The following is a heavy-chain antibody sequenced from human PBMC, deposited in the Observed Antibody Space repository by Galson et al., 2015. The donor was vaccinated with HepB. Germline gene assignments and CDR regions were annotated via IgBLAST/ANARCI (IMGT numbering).Heavy chain of an antibody. CDR1: GYTFTGYY. J-gene: IGHJ6*03. V-gene: IGHV1-2*04. D-gene: IGHD2-2*01. CDR3: ARGGLGDCSSTSCPPHYYYYMDV. CDR2: INPNSGGT. Sequence: SVKVSCKASGYTFTGYYMHWVRQAPGQGLEWMGWINPNSGGTNYAQKFQGWDTMTRDTSTSTAYMELSRLRSDDTAVYYCARGGLGDCSSTSCPPHYYYYMDVWGKGTTVTVSS.